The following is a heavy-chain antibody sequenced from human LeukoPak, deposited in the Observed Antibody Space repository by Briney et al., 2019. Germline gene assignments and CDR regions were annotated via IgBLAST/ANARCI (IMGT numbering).Heavy chain of an antibody. D-gene: IGHD5-18*01. CDR2: IKQDGSEK. CDR3: AREEYTYGHGGFDF. Sequence: GGSLRLSCAASGFTFTSYWMSWVRQAPGKGLEWVANIKQDGSEKYYVDSVKGRFTISRDNAASSLYLQLNSLRVEDTAIYYCAREEYTYGHGGFDFWGQGSLVTVSS. J-gene: IGHJ4*02. CDR1: GFTFTSYW. V-gene: IGHV3-7*01.